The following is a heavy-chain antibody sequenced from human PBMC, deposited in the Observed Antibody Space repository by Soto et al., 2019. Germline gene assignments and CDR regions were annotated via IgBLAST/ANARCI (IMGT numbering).Heavy chain of an antibody. Sequence: SVKVSCKASGGTFSSYTISWVRQAPGQGLEWMGRIIPILGIANYAQKFQGRVTITADKSTSTAYMELSSLRSEDTAVYYCARTLERYCSGGSCYAMDVWGKGTTVTVSS. CDR3: ARTLERYCSGGSCYAMDV. J-gene: IGHJ6*03. V-gene: IGHV1-69*02. CDR1: GGTFSSYT. D-gene: IGHD2-15*01. CDR2: IIPILGIA.